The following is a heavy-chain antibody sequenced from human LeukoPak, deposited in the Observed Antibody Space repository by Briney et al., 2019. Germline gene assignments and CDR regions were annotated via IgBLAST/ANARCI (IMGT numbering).Heavy chain of an antibody. J-gene: IGHJ4*02. V-gene: IGHV3-30*04. CDR1: GFTFSSYS. CDR3: ARDSKTAAGTFDF. CDR2: ISYDGSHQ. D-gene: IGHD6-13*01. Sequence: GRSLRLSCAASGFTFSSYSMHWVRQTPGKGLEWVVVISYDGSHQFYPDSVKARFTISRDNSKNTLYLEASSLKAEDTAVYYCARDSKTAAGTFDFWGQGTLVTVSS.